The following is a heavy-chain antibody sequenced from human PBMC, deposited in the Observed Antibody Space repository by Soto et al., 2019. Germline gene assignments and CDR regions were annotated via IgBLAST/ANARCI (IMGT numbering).Heavy chain of an antibody. D-gene: IGHD1-26*01. V-gene: IGHV4-4*07. CDR1: GVSITSYY. J-gene: IGHJ6*02. Sequence: QVQLEESGPGLVRPSETLSLTCSVSGVSITSYYWSWIRQAAGGGLEWMGRINTDGLSTYSPSFKSRLTMSLDTSKNQVSLRLISVTAADTAVYYCAKDVVVGATTGLGDYYYYYGMDVWGQGTTVTVSS. CDR3: AKDVVVGATTGLGDYYYYYGMDV. CDR2: INTDGLS.